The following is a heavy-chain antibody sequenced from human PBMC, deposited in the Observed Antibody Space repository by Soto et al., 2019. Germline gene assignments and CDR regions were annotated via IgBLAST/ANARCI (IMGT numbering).Heavy chain of an antibody. Sequence: PSETLSLTCAVYGGSFSGYYWSWIRQPPGKGLEWIGEINHSGSTNYNPSLKSRVTISVDTSKNQFSLKLSSVTAADTAVYYCATADRIAARTNWFDPWGQGTLVTVSS. CDR1: GGSFSGYY. D-gene: IGHD6-6*01. CDR2: INHSGST. CDR3: ATADRIAARTNWFDP. J-gene: IGHJ5*02. V-gene: IGHV4-34*01.